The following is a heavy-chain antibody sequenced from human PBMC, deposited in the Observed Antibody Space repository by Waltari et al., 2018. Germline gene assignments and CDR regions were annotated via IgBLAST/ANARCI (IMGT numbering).Heavy chain of an antibody. J-gene: IGHJ4*02. CDR3: AREGILAAPDY. V-gene: IGHV1-3*01. Sequence: QVQLVQSGAEVKKPGASVKVSCKASGYTFTSYTMHWVRQAPGQRLEWMGWINAGNVNTKYSQKVQGRVTITSDTSASTAYMELSSLRSEDTAVYYCAREGILAAPDYCGQGTLVTVSS. CDR1: GYTFTSYT. D-gene: IGHD2-15*01. CDR2: INAGNVNT.